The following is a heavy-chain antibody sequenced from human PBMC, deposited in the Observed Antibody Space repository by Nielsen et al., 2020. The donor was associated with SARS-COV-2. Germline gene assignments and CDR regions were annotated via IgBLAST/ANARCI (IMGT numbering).Heavy chain of an antibody. CDR2: ISSSGSTI. J-gene: IGHJ4*02. CDR3: ARELHCGGDCYNFDY. D-gene: IGHD2-21*02. CDR1: GFTFSDYY. Sequence: GESLKISCAASGFTFSDYYMSWIRQAPGKGLEWVSYISSSGSTIYYADSVKGRFTISRDNAKNSLYLQMNSLRAEDTAVYYCARELHCGGDCYNFDYWGQGTLVTVSS. V-gene: IGHV3-11*01.